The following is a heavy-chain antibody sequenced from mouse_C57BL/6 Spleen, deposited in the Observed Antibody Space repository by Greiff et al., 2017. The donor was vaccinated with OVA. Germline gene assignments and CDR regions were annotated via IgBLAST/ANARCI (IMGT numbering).Heavy chain of an antibody. CDR3: AREGYGYDGPGY. J-gene: IGHJ2*01. CDR2: IHPNSGST. CDR1: GYTFTSYW. D-gene: IGHD2-2*01. Sequence: QVQLQQPGAELVKPGASVKLSCKASGYTFTSYWMHWVKQRPGQGLEWIGMIHPNSGSTNYNEKFKSKATLTVDKSSSTAYMRLSSLTSEDSAVYDCAREGYGYDGPGYWGQGTTLTVSS. V-gene: IGHV1-64*01.